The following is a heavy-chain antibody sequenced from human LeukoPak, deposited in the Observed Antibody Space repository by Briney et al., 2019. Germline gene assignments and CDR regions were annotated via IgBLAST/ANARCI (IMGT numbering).Heavy chain of an antibody. D-gene: IGHD3-10*01. CDR1: GGSISSYY. J-gene: IGHJ4*02. CDR3: ARTYGSGSYYNVPLGY. CDR2: IYYSGST. Sequence: SETLSLTCTVSGGSISSYYWSWIRQPPGKGLEWIGYIYYSGSTNYNPSLKSRVTISVDTSKNQFSLKLSSVTAADTAVYYCARTYGSGSYYNVPLGYWGQGTLVTVSS. V-gene: IGHV4-59*01.